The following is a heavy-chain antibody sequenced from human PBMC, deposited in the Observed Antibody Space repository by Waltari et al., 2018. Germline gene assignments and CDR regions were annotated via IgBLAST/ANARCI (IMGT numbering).Heavy chain of an antibody. D-gene: IGHD2-2*01. CDR2: INPSGGTT. Sequence: QVQLVQSGTEVKQPGASVKISCKASGYTFTSSYIHWVRQATGQGLEWMAMINPSGGTTTYAQTFQDRVALTRDTSTSTFYMDLSRLRSEDTAVYFCARAVTGSRRFDYWGQGALVTVSS. J-gene: IGHJ4*02. CDR1: GYTFTSSY. V-gene: IGHV1-46*01. CDR3: ARAVTGSRRFDY.